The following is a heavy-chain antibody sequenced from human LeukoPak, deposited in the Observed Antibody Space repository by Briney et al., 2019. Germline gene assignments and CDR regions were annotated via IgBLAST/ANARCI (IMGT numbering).Heavy chain of an antibody. CDR2: IYYSGST. Sequence: SETLSLTCAVSGGSISSHYWSWIRQPPGKGLEWIGYIYYSGSTNYNPSLKSRVTISVDTSKNQFSLKLSSVTAADTAVYYCARGGSWFDPWGQGTLVTVSS. V-gene: IGHV4-59*11. CDR1: GGSISSHY. CDR3: ARGGSWFDP. J-gene: IGHJ5*02. D-gene: IGHD2-15*01.